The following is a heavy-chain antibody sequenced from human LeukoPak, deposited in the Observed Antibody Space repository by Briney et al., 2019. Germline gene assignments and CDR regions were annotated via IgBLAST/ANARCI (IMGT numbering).Heavy chain of an antibody. D-gene: IGHD5-12*01. J-gene: IGHJ4*02. V-gene: IGHV4-59*01. Sequence: SETLSLTCTVSGGSISSYYWSWIRQPPGKGLEWIGYIYYSGSTNYKPSLKSRVTISVDTSKNQFSLKLNSVTAADTAVYYCARVAYSGYDYRGYFDYWGQGTLVTVSS. CDR2: IYYSGST. CDR1: GGSISSYY. CDR3: ARVAYSGYDYRGYFDY.